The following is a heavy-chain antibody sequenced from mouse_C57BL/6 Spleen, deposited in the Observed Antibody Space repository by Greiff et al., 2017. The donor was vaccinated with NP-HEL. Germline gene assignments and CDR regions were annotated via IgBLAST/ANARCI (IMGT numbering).Heavy chain of an antibody. CDR2: IDPSDSYT. J-gene: IGHJ3*01. Sequence: VQLQQSGAELVMPGASVKLSCKASGYTFTSYWMHWVKQRPGQGLEWIGEIDPSDSYTNYNQKFKGKSTLTVDKSSSTAYMQLSSLTSEDSAVYYGARRDYDVAWFAYWGQGTLVTVSA. D-gene: IGHD2-4*01. V-gene: IGHV1-69*01. CDR1: GYTFTSYW. CDR3: ARRDYDVAWFAY.